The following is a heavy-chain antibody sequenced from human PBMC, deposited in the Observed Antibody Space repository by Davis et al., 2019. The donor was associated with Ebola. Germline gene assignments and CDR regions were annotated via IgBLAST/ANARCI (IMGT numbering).Heavy chain of an antibody. J-gene: IGHJ4*02. CDR3: ARRGYSYGYKY. CDR2: INHSGST. D-gene: IGHD5-18*01. V-gene: IGHV4-34*01. Sequence: SETLSLTCDVSGGSLSGYYWSWIRQPPGKGLEWIGEINHSGSTNYNPSLKSRVTISVDTSKNQFSLKLSSVTAADTAVYYCARRGYSYGYKYWGQGTLVTVSS. CDR1: GGSLSGYY.